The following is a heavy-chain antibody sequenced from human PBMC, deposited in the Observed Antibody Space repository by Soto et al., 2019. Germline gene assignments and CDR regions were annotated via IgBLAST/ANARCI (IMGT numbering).Heavy chain of an antibody. J-gene: IGHJ5*02. V-gene: IGHV4-39*01. CDR2: IYYSGST. Sequence: ASETLSLTCTVSGGSISSSSYYWGWIRQPPGKGLEWIGSIYYSGSTYYNPSLKSRVTISVDTSKNQFSLKLSSVTAADTAVYYCARHQTRWLQSGENNNWFDPWGHGTLVTVSS. CDR1: GGSISSSSYY. D-gene: IGHD5-12*01. CDR3: ARHQTRWLQSGENNNWFDP.